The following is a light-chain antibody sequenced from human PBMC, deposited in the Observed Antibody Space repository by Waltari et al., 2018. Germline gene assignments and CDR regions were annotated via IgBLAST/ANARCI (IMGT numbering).Light chain of an antibody. J-gene: IGLJ2*01. CDR1: SSNIGNNY. CDR3: GTWDSCLSAGAA. V-gene: IGLV1-51*01. Sequence: QSVLTQPPSVSAAPGQKVTISCSGSSSNIGNNYVSWYQQLPGTTPKLLIYDNNKRPSGIPDRFSGSKSGTSATLGITGLQTGDEADYYCGTWDSCLSAGAAFGGGTKLTVL. CDR2: DNN.